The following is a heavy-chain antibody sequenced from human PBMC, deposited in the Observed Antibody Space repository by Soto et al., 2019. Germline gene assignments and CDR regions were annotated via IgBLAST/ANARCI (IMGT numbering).Heavy chain of an antibody. Sequence: QAQLVQSGPEVKKPGASVKVSRKASGYRFTSYGISWVRQAPGQGLEWLGWISAYDDNTKYAQTLQGRVSMSTDTSTNTAYMELRSLRSDDTAMYYCARGGYYDSSGSRNYHYYAMNVWGQGTTVTVSS. CDR2: ISAYDDNT. V-gene: IGHV1-18*01. CDR3: ARGGYYDSSGSRNYHYYAMNV. J-gene: IGHJ6*02. D-gene: IGHD3-22*01. CDR1: GYRFTSYG.